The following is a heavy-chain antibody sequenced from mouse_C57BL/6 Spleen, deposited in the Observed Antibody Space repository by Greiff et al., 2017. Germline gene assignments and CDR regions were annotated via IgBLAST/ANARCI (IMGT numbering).Heavy chain of an antibody. CDR2: IDPNSGGT. J-gene: IGHJ3*01. V-gene: IGHV1-72*01. CDR1: GYTFTSYW. D-gene: IGHD6-2*01. CDR3: ARECLLAY. Sequence: VQLQQPGAELVKPGASVKLSCKASGYTFTSYWMHWVKQRPGRGLEWIGSIDPNSGGTKYNEKFKSKATLTVDKPSSTAYMQLNSLTSEDSSVYYCARECLLAYWGQGTLVTVSA.